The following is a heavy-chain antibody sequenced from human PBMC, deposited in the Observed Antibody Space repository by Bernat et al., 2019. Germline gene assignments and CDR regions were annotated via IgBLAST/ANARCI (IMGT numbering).Heavy chain of an antibody. CDR3: TTGFCASQSGYAFDDFDI. D-gene: IGHD5-12*01. CDR2: IKSKSDGGTT. CDR1: GFTFSNAW. Sequence: EVQLVESGGGVVKPGGSLRLSCAASGFTFSNAWMSWVRQAPGKGLEWVGRIKSKSDGGTTDYSAQVKGRFTISRDDSNNKLYLQMNSLKTEDTAVYYCTTGFCASQSGYAFDDFDIWGQGTMVTVSS. J-gene: IGHJ3*02. V-gene: IGHV3-15*01.